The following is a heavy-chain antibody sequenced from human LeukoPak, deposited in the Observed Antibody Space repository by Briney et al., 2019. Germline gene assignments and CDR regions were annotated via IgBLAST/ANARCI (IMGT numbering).Heavy chain of an antibody. D-gene: IGHD3-9*01. CDR2: ISYDGSNK. Sequence: PGRSLRLSCAASGFTFSSYAMHWVRQAPGKGLEWVAVISYDGSNKYYADSVKGRFTISRDNSKNTLYLQMNSLRAEDTAVYYCARDPYDILTQLDYWGQGTLVTVSS. V-gene: IGHV3-30-3*01. J-gene: IGHJ4*02. CDR3: ARDPYDILTQLDY. CDR1: GFTFSSYA.